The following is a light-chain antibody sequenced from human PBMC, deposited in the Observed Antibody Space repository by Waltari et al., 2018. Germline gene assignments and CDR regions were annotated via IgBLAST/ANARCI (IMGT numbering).Light chain of an antibody. V-gene: IGLV3-19*01. CDR2: GKN. CDR1: SHRSYY. J-gene: IGLJ2*01. Sequence: SSELTQDPAVSVALGQTVRIPCPGDSHRSYYASWYQQKPGQAPVLVIYGKNNRPSGIPDRFSGSSSGNTASLTITGAQAEDEADYYCNSRDSSGNHLVFGGGTKLTVL. CDR3: NSRDSSGNHLV.